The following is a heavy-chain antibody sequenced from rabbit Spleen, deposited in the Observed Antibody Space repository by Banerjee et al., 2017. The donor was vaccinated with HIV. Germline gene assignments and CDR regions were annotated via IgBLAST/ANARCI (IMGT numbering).Heavy chain of an antibody. CDR2: IDAGSSDFT. V-gene: IGHV1S40*01. D-gene: IGHD1-1*01. J-gene: IGHJ6*01. CDR1: GVSFSVSSY. CDR3: ARDTSSSFSSYGMDL. Sequence: QQLVESGGGLVKPGASLTLTCTASGVSFSVSSYMCWVRQAPGKGLEWIACIDAGSSDFTYFASWAKGRFTISKTSSTPVTLQMTSLTAADTATYFCARDTSSSFSSYGMDLWGQGTLVTVS.